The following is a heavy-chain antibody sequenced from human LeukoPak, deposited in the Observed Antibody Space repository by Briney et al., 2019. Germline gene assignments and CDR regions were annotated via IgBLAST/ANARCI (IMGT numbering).Heavy chain of an antibody. D-gene: IGHD1-26*01. J-gene: IGHJ3*02. CDR2: ISGDGGST. V-gene: IGHV3-43*02. Sequence: GGSLRLSCAASGFTFDDYAMHWVRQAPGKGLEWVSLISGDGGSTYYADSVKGRFTISRDNSKNSLYLQMNSLRTEDTALYYCAKDMYSGSSHDAFDIWGQGTMVTVSS. CDR1: GFTFDDYA. CDR3: AKDMYSGSSHDAFDI.